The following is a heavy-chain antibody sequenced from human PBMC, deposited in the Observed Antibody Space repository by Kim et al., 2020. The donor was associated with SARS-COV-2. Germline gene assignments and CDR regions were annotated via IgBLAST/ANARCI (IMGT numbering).Heavy chain of an antibody. Sequence: GGSLRLSCAASGFTFSSYAMSWVRQAPGKGLEWVSAISGSGGSTYYADSVKGRFTISRDNSKNTLYLQMNSLRAEDTAVYYCAKDLSVAAAGQELSPADYWGQGTLVTVSS. CDR1: GFTFSSYA. CDR3: AKDLSVAAAGQELSPADY. D-gene: IGHD6-13*01. CDR2: ISGSGGST. V-gene: IGHV3-23*01. J-gene: IGHJ4*02.